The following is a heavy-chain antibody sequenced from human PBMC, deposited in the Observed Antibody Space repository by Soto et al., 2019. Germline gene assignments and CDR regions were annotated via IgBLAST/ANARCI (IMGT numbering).Heavy chain of an antibody. CDR2: ISWNSGTI. CDR3: AKSTGGTANGMDV. CDR1: GFTFDEYG. J-gene: IGHJ6*02. Sequence: EGQLVESGGGLVQPGRSLRLSCGASGFTFDEYGMHWVRQAPGKGLEWVSGISWNSGTIGYADSVKGRFTISRDNAKNSLYLQMSSLRAEDTALYYCAKSTGGTANGMDVWGQGTTVTVSS. V-gene: IGHV3-9*01. D-gene: IGHD2-8*02.